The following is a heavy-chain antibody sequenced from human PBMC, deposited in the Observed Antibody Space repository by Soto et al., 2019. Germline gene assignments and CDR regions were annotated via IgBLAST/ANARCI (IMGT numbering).Heavy chain of an antibody. CDR3: ATTAAKVYYYYGMDV. Sequence: NSSETLSLTCTVSGGSISSSSYYWGWIRQPPGKGLEWIGSIYYSGSTYYNPSLKSRVTISVDTSKNQFSLKLSSVTAADTAVYYCATTAAKVYYYYGMDVWGQGTTVTVSS. CDR2: IYYSGST. CDR1: GGSISSSSYY. D-gene: IGHD2-2*01. V-gene: IGHV4-39*01. J-gene: IGHJ6*02.